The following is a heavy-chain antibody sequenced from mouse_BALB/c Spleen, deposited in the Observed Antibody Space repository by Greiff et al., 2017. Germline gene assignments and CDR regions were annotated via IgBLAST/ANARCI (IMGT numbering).Heavy chain of an antibody. CDR1: GFTFSSFG. CDR3: ARSAPFGFDY. V-gene: IGHV5-17*02. J-gene: IGHJ2*01. Sequence: EVKLMESGGGLVQPGGSRKLSCAASGFTFSSFGVHWVRQAPEKGLEWVAYISSGSSTIYYADTVKGRFTISRDNPKNTLFLQMTSLGSEDTAMYYCARSAPFGFDYWGQGTTLTVSS. CDR2: ISSGSSTI.